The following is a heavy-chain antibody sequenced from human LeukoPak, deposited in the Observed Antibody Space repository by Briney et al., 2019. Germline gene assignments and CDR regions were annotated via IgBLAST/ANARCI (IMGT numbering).Heavy chain of an antibody. Sequence: GRSLRLSCAASGFTFSSYAMHWVRQAPGKGLEWVAVISYDGSNKYYADSVKGRSTISRDNSKNTLYLQMNSLRAEDTAVYYCAAGTFPFYFDYWGQGTLVTVSS. CDR1: GFTFSSYA. D-gene: IGHD6-13*01. V-gene: IGHV3-30*04. CDR3: AAGTFPFYFDY. J-gene: IGHJ4*02. CDR2: ISYDGSNK.